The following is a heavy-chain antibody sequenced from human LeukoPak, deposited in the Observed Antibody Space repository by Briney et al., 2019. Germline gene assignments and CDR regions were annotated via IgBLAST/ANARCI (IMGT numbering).Heavy chain of an antibody. J-gene: IGHJ3*02. CDR2: TSGSGATT. V-gene: IGHV3-23*01. CDR3: AKEGDYYDSSGHSSTAFDI. D-gene: IGHD3-22*01. CDR1: GLTFDNYA. Sequence: PGGSLRLSCEASGLTFDNYAMNWVRQAPGKGLEWVSGTSGSGATTYYADSVKGRFTFSRDNSKNTLYLQMNSLRADDTALYYCAKEGDYYDSSGHSSTAFDIWGQGTMVAVSS.